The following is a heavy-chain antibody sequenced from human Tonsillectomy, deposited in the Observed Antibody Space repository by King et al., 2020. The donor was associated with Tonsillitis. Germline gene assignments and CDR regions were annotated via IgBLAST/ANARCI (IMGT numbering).Heavy chain of an antibody. CDR3: AREPHDLTGYYMRAFDI. CDR1: GGSISSYY. D-gene: IGHD3-9*01. CDR2: IYTSGST. V-gene: IGHV4-4*07. J-gene: IGHJ3*02. Sequence: QLQESGPGLVKPSETLSLTCTVSGGSISSYYWSWIRQPAGKGLEWIGRIYTSGSTNYNPSLKSRVTMSVDTSKNQFSLKLSSVTAADTAVYYCAREPHDLTGYYMRAFDIWGQGTMVTVSS.